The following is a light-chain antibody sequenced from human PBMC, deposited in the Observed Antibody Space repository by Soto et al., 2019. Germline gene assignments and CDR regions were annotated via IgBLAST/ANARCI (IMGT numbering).Light chain of an antibody. V-gene: IGKV3-15*01. CDR1: QSVSSN. Sequence: GLSQSLGTVSLYPGKRATLSCRASQSVSSNYLAWYQQKPGQAPRLLIYGASTRATGVPARFSGSGSGTEFTLTISSLQSEDFAVYYCQQYNNWPRTFGQGTRLEIK. CDR2: GAS. J-gene: IGKJ5*01. CDR3: QQYNNWPRT.